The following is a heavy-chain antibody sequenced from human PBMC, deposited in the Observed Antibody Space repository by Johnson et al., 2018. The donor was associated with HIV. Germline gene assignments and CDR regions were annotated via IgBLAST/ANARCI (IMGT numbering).Heavy chain of an antibody. CDR1: GFTFSSYW. CDR2: ISGSGGST. V-gene: IGHV3-23*04. CDR3: ARVMGATQVMGAFDI. D-gene: IGHD1-26*01. J-gene: IGHJ3*02. Sequence: VQLVESGGGLVQPGGSLRLSCAASGFTFSSYWMSWVRQAPGKGLEWVSAISGSGGSTYYADSVQGRFTISRDNSKNTLYLQMNSLRAEDTAVYYCARVMGATQVMGAFDIWGQGTMVTVSS.